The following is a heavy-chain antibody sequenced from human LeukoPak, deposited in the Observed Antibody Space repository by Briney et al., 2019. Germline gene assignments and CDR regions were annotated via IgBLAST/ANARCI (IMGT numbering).Heavy chain of an antibody. V-gene: IGHV4-39*01. J-gene: IGHJ4*02. CDR3: ARPLAYYDSSGYYSLYFDY. Sequence: SETLSLTCTVSGGSISSSSYYWAWIRQPPGKWRSWIGSIFYSANPHYNPCRTSRVTISAVTSKNRFSMRLSSVTAADTAVYYCARPLAYYDSSGYYSLYFDYWGQGTLVTVSS. CDR2: IFYSANP. D-gene: IGHD3-22*01. CDR1: GGSISSSSYY.